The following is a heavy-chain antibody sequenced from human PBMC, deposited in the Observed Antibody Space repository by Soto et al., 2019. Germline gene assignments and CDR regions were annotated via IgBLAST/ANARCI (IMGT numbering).Heavy chain of an antibody. CDR2: ISYDGSNK. CDR3: SKMVLAVAGHIDY. V-gene: IGHV3-30*18. Sequence: QVQLVESGGGVVQPGRSLRLSCAASGFTFSSYGMHWVRQAPGKGLEWVAVISYDGSNKYYADSVKGRFTISRDNSKNTLYLQMNSLRAEDTAVYYCSKMVLAVAGHIDYWGQGTLVTVSS. J-gene: IGHJ4*02. CDR1: GFTFSSYG. D-gene: IGHD6-19*01.